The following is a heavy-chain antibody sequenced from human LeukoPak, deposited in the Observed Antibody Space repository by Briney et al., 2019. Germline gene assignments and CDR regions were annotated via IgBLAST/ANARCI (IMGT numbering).Heavy chain of an antibody. CDR2: INHSGST. CDR3: AREIIRFSSGWFDY. CDR1: GGSFSGYY. J-gene: IGHJ4*02. D-gene: IGHD6-19*01. V-gene: IGHV4-34*01. Sequence: SETLSLTCADYGGSFSGYYWSWIRQPPGKGLEWIGEINHSGSTNYNPSLKSRVTISVDTSKNQFSLKLSSVTAADTAVYYCAREIIRFSSGWFDYWGQGTLVTVSS.